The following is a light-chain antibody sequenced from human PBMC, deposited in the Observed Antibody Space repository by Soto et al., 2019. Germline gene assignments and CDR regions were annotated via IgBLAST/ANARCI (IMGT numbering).Light chain of an antibody. J-gene: IGLJ2*01. CDR1: SSNIGSSY. CDR2: WDS. V-gene: IGLV1-47*01. Sequence: SVLTQQPSASGTPGQRVTISCSGSSSNIGSSYVYWYQQLPGAAPKLLIYWDSQRPSGVPDRFSGSKSGTSASLAISGLRSEDEADYYCATWDDSLSGEVFGGGTKLTVL. CDR3: ATWDDSLSGEV.